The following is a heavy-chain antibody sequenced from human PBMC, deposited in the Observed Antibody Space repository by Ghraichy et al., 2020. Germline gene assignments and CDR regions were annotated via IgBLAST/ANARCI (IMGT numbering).Heavy chain of an antibody. V-gene: IGHV4-59*01. J-gene: IGHJ3*02. CDR1: GGSISSYY. CDR2: IYYSGST. D-gene: IGHD3-10*01. CDR3: ARWRGDAFDI. Sequence: SQTLSLTCTVSGGSISSYYWSWIRQPPGKGLEWIGYIYYSGSTNYNPSLKSRVTISVDTSQNQFSLKLSSVTAADTAMYYCARWRGDAFDIWGQGTMVTVSS.